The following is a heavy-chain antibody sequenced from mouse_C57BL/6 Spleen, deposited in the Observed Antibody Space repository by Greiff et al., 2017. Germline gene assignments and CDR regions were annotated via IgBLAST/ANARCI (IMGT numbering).Heavy chain of an antibody. D-gene: IGHD5-1*01. CDR3: AGGVRGPWFAY. J-gene: IGHJ3*01. V-gene: IGHV1-50*01. CDR2: MDPSDSYT. CDR1: GYTFTSYW. Sequence: QVQLQQPGAELVKPGASVKLSCKASGYTFTSYWMQWVKQRPVQGLEWIGEMDPSDSYTNYNQKVKGKATLTVDTSSSTAYMQLSSLTSEDSAVYYCAGGVRGPWFAYWGQGTLVTVSA.